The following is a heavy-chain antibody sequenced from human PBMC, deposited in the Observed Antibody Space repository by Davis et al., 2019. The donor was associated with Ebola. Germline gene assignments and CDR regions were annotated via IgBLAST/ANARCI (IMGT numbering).Heavy chain of an antibody. V-gene: IGHV3-48*04. CDR2: IGGSGSNI. CDR3: ARDNWNYAMDV. Sequence: GESLKISCAASGFTFSSYAMNWVRQAPGRGLEWVSYIGGSGSNIYYADSVRGRLTISRDNAKNTLYLQMNSLRAEDTAVYYCARDNWNYAMDVWGQGTTVTVSS. D-gene: IGHD1-20*01. CDR1: GFTFSSYA. J-gene: IGHJ6*02.